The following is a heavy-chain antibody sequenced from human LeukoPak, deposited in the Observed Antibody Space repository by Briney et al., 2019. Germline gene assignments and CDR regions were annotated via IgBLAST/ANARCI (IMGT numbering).Heavy chain of an antibody. J-gene: IGHJ6*02. CDR2: INHSGST. V-gene: IGHV4-34*01. Sequence: SETLSLTCAVYGGSFSGYYWSWIRQPPGKGLEWIGEINHSGSTNYNPSLKGRVTISVDTSKNQFSLKLSSVTAADTAVYYCARYVHCSSTSCLGYYYYGMDVWGQGTTVTVSS. CDR1: GGSFSGYY. D-gene: IGHD2-2*01. CDR3: ARYVHCSSTSCLGYYYYGMDV.